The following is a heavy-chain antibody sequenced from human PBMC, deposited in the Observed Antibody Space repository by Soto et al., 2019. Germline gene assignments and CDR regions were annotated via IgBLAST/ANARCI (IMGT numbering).Heavy chain of an antibody. Sequence: QVQLVESGGGVVQPGRSLRLSCVASGFTFSNYGMHWVRQAPGKGLEWVAVIWYDGSNKYYADSVKGRFTISRDNSKNTLYLQMDSLRGEDTAVYYCAREYDGGDHRFDYWGQGTLVTVSS. D-gene: IGHD2-21*02. CDR2: IWYDGSNK. CDR1: GFTFSNYG. V-gene: IGHV3-33*01. CDR3: AREYDGGDHRFDY. J-gene: IGHJ4*02.